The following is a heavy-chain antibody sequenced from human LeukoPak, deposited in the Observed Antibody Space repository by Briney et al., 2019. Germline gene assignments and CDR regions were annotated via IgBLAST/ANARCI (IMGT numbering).Heavy chain of an antibody. CDR1: KFTFSTFS. J-gene: IGHJ4*02. Sequence: GGSLRLSCAASKFTFSTFSMSWGRQAPGKGLEWVSAISGSGGSTYYADSVKGRFTISRDNSKNTLYLQMNSLRAEDTAVYYCAKVVRNYYGSGSYYPLGYWGQGTLVTVSS. V-gene: IGHV3-23*01. D-gene: IGHD3-10*01. CDR3: AKVVRNYYGSGSYYPLGY. CDR2: ISGSGGST.